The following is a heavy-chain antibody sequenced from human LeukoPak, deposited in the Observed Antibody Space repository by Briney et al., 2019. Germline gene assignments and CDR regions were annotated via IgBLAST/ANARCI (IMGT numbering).Heavy chain of an antibody. D-gene: IGHD3-9*01. CDR2: INPNSGGT. V-gene: IGHV1-2*02. Sequence: ASVEVSCKASGYTFTGYYMHWVRQAPGQGLEWMGWINPNSGGTNYAQKFQGRVTMTRDTSISTAYMELSRLRSDDTAVYYCARALRYFDWLSYGMDVWGQGTTVTVSS. CDR1: GYTFTGYY. J-gene: IGHJ6*02. CDR3: ARALRYFDWLSYGMDV.